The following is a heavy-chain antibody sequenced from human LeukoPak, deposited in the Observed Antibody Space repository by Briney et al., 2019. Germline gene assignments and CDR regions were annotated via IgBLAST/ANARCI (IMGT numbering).Heavy chain of an antibody. CDR2: ITGSSSST. Sequence: PGGSLGLSCAASGFTFSSYAMSWVRQAPGKGLEWVSAITGSSSSTYYADSVKGRFTISRDNSKNTLYLQMNSLRAEDTAVYYCAGSVVPAAIRAFDIWGQGTMVTVSS. J-gene: IGHJ3*02. V-gene: IGHV3-23*01. CDR3: AGSVVPAAIRAFDI. D-gene: IGHD2-2*01. CDR1: GFTFSSYA.